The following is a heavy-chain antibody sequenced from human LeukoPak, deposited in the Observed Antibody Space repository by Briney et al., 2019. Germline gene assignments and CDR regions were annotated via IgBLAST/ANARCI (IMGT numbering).Heavy chain of an antibody. CDR3: ARGPDLWSGYNY. J-gene: IGHJ4*02. Sequence: PSQTLSLTCTVSGGSVTGGSHYWSWIRQAAGKGLEWIGHVFTSGSTSYNPSFKSRVTISVDTSGSQFSLRLSSVTAADTAVYYCARGPDLWSGYNYWGQGILVTVSS. CDR1: GGSVTGGSHY. D-gene: IGHD3-3*01. CDR2: VFTSGST. V-gene: IGHV4-61*09.